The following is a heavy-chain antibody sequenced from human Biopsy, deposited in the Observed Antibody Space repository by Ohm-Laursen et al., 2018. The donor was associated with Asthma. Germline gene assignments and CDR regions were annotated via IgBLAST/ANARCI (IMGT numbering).Heavy chain of an antibody. V-gene: IGHV4-59*01. D-gene: IGHD2-15*01. CDR2: IHYGGST. CDR3: AGFCSGGNCPDH. Sequence: SETLSLTCIVSGVSIRSYYWTWIRQPPGKGLEWIGNIHYGGSTYSNPSLKSRVTISVDTSKKQISLRLSSVIAADTAVYYCAGFCSGGNCPDHWGQGTLVTVSS. CDR1: GVSIRSYY. J-gene: IGHJ4*02.